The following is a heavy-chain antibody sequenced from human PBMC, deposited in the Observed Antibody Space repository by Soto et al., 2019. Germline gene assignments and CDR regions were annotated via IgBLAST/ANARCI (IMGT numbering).Heavy chain of an antibody. CDR3: AKDIGADYYDSLLFDY. Sequence: GGSLRLSCAASGVTFDDYAMHWVRQAPGKGLEWVSGISWNSGSIGYADSVKGRFTISRDNAKNSLYLQMNSLRAEDTALYYCAKDIGADYYDSLLFDYWGQGTLVTVSS. J-gene: IGHJ4*02. CDR2: ISWNSGSI. V-gene: IGHV3-9*01. CDR1: GVTFDDYA. D-gene: IGHD3-22*01.